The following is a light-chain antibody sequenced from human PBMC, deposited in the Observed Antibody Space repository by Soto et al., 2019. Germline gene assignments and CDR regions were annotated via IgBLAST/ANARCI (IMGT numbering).Light chain of an antibody. CDR2: MVS. Sequence: DVVVTQTPLSLPVTPGEPASISCRSSQSLLDSDDGNTYLDWYLHKPGQSPQLLIYMVSYRASGVPDRFRGSGSGTDFTLKISRVEAGDVGVYYCIQRRHYPYTFGQGTKLDIK. CDR1: QSLLDSDDGNTY. J-gene: IGKJ2*01. CDR3: IQRRHYPYT. V-gene: IGKV2-40*01.